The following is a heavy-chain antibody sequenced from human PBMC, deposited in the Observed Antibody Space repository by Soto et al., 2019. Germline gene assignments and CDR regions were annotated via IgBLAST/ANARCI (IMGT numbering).Heavy chain of an antibody. CDR3: ARASTYYYDSSGYSPYNWFDP. J-gene: IGHJ5*02. Sequence: SETLSLTCSVSGGSISDYYWSWIRQPPGKGLEWIGYIYHSGSTYYNPSLKSRVTISVDRPKNQFSLKLSSVTAADTAVYYCARASTYYYDSSGYSPYNWFDPWGQGTLVTVSS. V-gene: IGHV4-30-2*01. D-gene: IGHD3-22*01. CDR1: GGSISDYY. CDR2: IYHSGST.